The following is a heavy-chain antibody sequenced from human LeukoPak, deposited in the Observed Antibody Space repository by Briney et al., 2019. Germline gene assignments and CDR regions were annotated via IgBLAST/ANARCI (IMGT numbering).Heavy chain of an antibody. J-gene: IGHJ4*02. CDR3: VQEGMDNDLDY. D-gene: IGHD6-13*01. CDR1: GFTYSIYE. Sequence: QPGGSLRLSCAASGFTYSIYEMNWVRQAPGKGLEWVSYISSSGRSIYYADSVKGRFTISRDNAKNSLYLQMNSLRAEDTAVYYCVQEGMDNDLDYWGQGILVTVSS. V-gene: IGHV3-48*03. CDR2: ISSSGRSI.